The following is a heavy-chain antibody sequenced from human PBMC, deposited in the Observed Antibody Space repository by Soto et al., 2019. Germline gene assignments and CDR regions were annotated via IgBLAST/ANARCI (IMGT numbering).Heavy chain of an antibody. CDR3: ARGLSWSPYFDL. CDR2: LYYSGTT. V-gene: IGHV4-59*01. D-gene: IGHD6-13*01. CDR1: GASITIKS. Sequence: QVKLQESGPGLVKPSETLSLTCTVSGASITIKSWNWVRQSPGKGLEWIGYLYYSGTTNYNPSLKSRVTISIDTSKNQISLNLTSVTAADTAIYYCARGLSWSPYFDLWGQGTRVTVSS. J-gene: IGHJ4*02.